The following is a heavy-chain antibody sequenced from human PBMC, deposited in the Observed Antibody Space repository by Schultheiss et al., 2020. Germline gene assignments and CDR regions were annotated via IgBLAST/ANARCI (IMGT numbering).Heavy chain of an antibody. V-gene: IGHV4-59*08. Sequence: QTLSLTCTVSGGSISSYYWSWIRQPPGKGLEWIGYIYYSGSTNYNPSLKSRVTISVDTSKNQFSLKLSSVTAADTAVYYCARHSGGSKFDPWGQGTLVTVSS. CDR2: IYYSGST. CDR3: ARHSGGSKFDP. CDR1: GGSISSYY. J-gene: IGHJ5*02. D-gene: IGHD3-10*01.